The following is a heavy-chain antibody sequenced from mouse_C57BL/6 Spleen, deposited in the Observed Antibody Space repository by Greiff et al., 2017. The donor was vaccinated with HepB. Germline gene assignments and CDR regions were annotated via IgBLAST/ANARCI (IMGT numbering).Heavy chain of an antibody. CDR2: INPSNGGT. D-gene: IGHD2-4*01. Sequence: QVQLQQPGTELVKPGASVKLSCKASGYTFTSYWMHWVKQRPGQGLEWIGNINPSNGGTNYNEKFKSKATRTVDKSSSTAYMQLSSLTSEDFAVYYCARDGGLRQGFAYWGQGTLVTVSA. V-gene: IGHV1-53*01. J-gene: IGHJ3*01. CDR3: ARDGGLRQGFAY. CDR1: GYTFTSYW.